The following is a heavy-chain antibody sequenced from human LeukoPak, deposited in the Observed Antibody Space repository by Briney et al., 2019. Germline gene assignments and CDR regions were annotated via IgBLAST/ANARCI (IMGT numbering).Heavy chain of an antibody. D-gene: IGHD1-26*01. V-gene: IGHV1-8*03. CDR3: ARVDRSYDAFDI. J-gene: IGHJ3*02. CDR2: MNPNSGNT. CDR1: GYSFTNYD. Sequence: GASVKVSCKASGYSFTNYDINWVRQATGQGLEWMGWMNPNSGNTGYAQKFQGRVTITRNTSISTAYMELSSLRSEDTAVYYCARVDRSYDAFDIWGQGTMVTVSS.